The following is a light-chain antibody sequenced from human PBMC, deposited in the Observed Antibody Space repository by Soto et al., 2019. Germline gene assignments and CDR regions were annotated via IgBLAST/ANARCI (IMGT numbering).Light chain of an antibody. Sequence: IVMTQSPATLSASPGERATLSCRASQSVRSNLAWYQQKPGQAPRLLIYGASTRATGIPARFSGSGSGTEFTLTISSLQSVDFAVYYCHQYDHWPRGTFGQGTKVEIK. CDR2: GAS. CDR3: HQYDHWPRGT. V-gene: IGKV3-15*01. CDR1: QSVRSN. J-gene: IGKJ1*01.